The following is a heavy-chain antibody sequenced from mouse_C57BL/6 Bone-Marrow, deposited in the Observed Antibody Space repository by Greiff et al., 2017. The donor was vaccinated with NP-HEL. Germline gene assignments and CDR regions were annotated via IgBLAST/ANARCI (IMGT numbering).Heavy chain of an antibody. J-gene: IGHJ4*01. Sequence: VQLQQSGAELARPGASVKMSCKASGYTFTSYTMHWVKQRPGQGLEWIGYINPSSGYTKYNQKFKDKATLTADKSSSTADMQLSSLTSEDSAVYYCARSHYYAHYYAMDYWGQGTSVTVSA. V-gene: IGHV1-4*01. CDR3: ARSHYYAHYYAMDY. CDR2: INPSSGYT. CDR1: GYTFTSYT. D-gene: IGHD1-2*01.